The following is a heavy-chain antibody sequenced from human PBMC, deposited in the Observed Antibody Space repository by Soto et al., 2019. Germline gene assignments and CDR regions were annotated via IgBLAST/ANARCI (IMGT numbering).Heavy chain of an antibody. V-gene: IGHV3-74*01. Sequence: GGSLRLSCAASGYTFSSYWMHWVRQVPGKGLLWVSRIDEYGTTINYADSVKGRFTISRDNARNTLYLEMNSLRAEDTALYYCTRDIGGKGAYWGPGSLFTVAS. CDR1: GYTFSSYW. J-gene: IGHJ4*02. CDR2: IDEYGTTI. D-gene: IGHD3-10*01. CDR3: TRDIGGKGAY.